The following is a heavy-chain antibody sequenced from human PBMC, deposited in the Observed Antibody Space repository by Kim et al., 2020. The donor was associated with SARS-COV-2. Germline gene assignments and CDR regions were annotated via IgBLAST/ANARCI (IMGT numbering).Heavy chain of an antibody. V-gene: IGHV3-30*18. D-gene: IGHD3-10*01. CDR2: ISYDGSNK. CDR1: GFTFSSYG. J-gene: IGHJ6*03. Sequence: GGSLRLSCAASGFTFSSYGMHWVRQAPGKGLEWVAVISYDGSNKYYADSVKGRFTISRDNSKNTLYLQMNSLRAEDTAVYYCAKGGMVYYYYYYMDVWGKGTTVTVSS. CDR3: AKGGMVYYYYYYMDV.